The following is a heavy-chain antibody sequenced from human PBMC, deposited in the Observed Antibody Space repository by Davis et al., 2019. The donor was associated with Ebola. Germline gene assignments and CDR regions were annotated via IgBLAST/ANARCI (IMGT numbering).Heavy chain of an antibody. CDR3: ALGHGDPLFGMDV. J-gene: IGHJ6*02. CDR2: ISAYNGNT. V-gene: IGHV1-18*01. D-gene: IGHD4-17*01. Sequence: ASVKVSCKASGYTFTSYGISWVRQATGQGLEWMGWISAYNGNTNYAQKLQGRVTMPTDTSTSTAYMALRSLRSDDTAVYYCALGHGDPLFGMDVWGQGTTVTVSS. CDR1: GYTFTSYG.